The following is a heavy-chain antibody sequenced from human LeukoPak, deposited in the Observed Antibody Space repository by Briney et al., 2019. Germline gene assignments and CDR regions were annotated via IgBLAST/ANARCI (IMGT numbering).Heavy chain of an antibody. D-gene: IGHD5-24*01. J-gene: IGHJ4*02. V-gene: IGHV5-51*01. Sequence: GESLKISCKGSGYRFSNYWIGWVRKMPGKGLEWMGIIDPRDSDTRYSPSFEGQVTISADKSISTAYLQWSSLKASDSAMFYCAKMSRDGYTLDYWGQGTLVTVSS. CDR1: GYRFSNYW. CDR3: AKMSRDGYTLDY. CDR2: IDPRDSDT.